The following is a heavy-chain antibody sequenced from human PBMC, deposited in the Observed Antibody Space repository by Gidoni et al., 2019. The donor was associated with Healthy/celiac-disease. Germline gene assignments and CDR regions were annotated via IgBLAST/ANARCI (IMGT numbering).Heavy chain of an antibody. J-gene: IGHJ6*02. V-gene: IGHV4-38-2*02. CDR3: ARDRTVPNYYYYGMDV. CDR2: IYHSGST. CDR1: GYSISSGYY. D-gene: IGHD4-17*01. Sequence: QVQLQESGPGLVKPSETLSLTCTVSGYSISSGYYWGWLRQPPGKGLEWIGSIYHSGSTYDNPSLKSRVTISVDTSKNQFSLKLSSVTAADTAVYYCARDRTVPNYYYYGMDVWGQGTTVTVSS.